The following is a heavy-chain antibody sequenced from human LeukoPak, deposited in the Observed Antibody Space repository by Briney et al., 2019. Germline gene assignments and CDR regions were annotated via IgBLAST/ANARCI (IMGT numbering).Heavy chain of an antibody. J-gene: IGHJ4*02. CDR1: GGSFSGYY. D-gene: IGHD4-17*01. CDR2: INHSGST. CDR3: ARGPDYGDYGRGQKKKVSDY. Sequence: SETLSLTCAVYGGSFSGYYWSWIRQPPGKGLEWIGEINHSGSTNYNPSLKSRVTISVDTSKNQFSLKLSSVTAADTAVYYCARGPDYGDYGRGQKKKVSDYWGQGTLVTVSS. V-gene: IGHV4-34*01.